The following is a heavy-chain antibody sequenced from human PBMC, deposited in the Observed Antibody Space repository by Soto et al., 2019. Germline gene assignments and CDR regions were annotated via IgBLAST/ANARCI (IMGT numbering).Heavy chain of an antibody. CDR1: WFTFSSYA. J-gene: IGHJ6*02. D-gene: IGHD1-26*01. CDR2: ISGSGGST. Sequence: GGSLRLSCAASWFTFSSYAMSWVRQAPGKGLEWVSAISGSGGSTYYADSVKGRFTISRDNSKNTLYLQMNSLRAEDTAVYYCAKGSDTYYYYGMDVWGQGTTVTVSS. V-gene: IGHV3-23*01. CDR3: AKGSDTYYYYGMDV.